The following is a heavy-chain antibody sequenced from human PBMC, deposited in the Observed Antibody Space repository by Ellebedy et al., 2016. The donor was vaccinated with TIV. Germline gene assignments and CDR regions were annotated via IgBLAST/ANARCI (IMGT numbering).Heavy chain of an antibody. CDR1: GGSISSYY. CDR2: IYYSGST. CDR3: AGVSSGYDLDY. D-gene: IGHD5-12*01. V-gene: IGHV4-59*08. Sequence: SETLSLTCTVSGGSISSYYWSWIRQPPGKGLEWIGYIYYSGSTNYNPSLKSRVTISVDTSKNQFSLKVSSVTAADTAVYYCAGVSSGYDLDYWGQGALVTVSS. J-gene: IGHJ4*02.